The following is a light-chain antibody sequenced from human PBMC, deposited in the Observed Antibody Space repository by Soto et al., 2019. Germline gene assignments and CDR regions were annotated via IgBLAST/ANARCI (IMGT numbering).Light chain of an antibody. CDR2: GAS. V-gene: IGKV3D-15*01. J-gene: IGKJ4*01. CDR1: QSVSNN. Sequence: EIVMTQSPATLSVSPGERATLSCRASQSVSNNLAWYQQKPGQAPLLLIYGASTRATGTPARFSGSGSGTEFTLTISSLQSEDFAVYYCQQYNNWPPLTFGGGAKVEIK. CDR3: QQYNNWPPLT.